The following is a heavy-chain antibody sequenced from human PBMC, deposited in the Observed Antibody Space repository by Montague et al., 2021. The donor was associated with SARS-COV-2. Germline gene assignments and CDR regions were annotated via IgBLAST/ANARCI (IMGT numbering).Heavy chain of an antibody. J-gene: IGHJ2*01. V-gene: IGHV6-1*01. Sequence: CAISGDSVSSNIATWNWIRQSPSRGLEWLGRTYYRSKWNMDYPVPVKSRVTITPATSNTRISLQLNSVTPEDTAVYYCSRAYCGGDCYFYWYFDLWGRGTLVTVSS. CDR1: GDSVSSNIAT. D-gene: IGHD2-21*02. CDR2: TYYRSKWNM. CDR3: SRAYCGGDCYFYWYFDL.